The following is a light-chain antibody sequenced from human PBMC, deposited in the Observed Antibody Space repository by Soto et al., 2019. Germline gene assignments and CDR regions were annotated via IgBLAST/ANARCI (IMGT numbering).Light chain of an antibody. CDR2: AAS. CDR3: QQYGNSLSYT. Sequence: EIVLTQSPGTLSLSPGERATLSCRANQIVSSSYLAWYQQKPGQAPRLLIYAASHRAAGIPAMFSGSGSGTDFTLTISRLEPEDFALYYCQQYGNSLSYTFGQGTKLEIK. J-gene: IGKJ2*01. CDR1: QIVSSSY. V-gene: IGKV3-20*01.